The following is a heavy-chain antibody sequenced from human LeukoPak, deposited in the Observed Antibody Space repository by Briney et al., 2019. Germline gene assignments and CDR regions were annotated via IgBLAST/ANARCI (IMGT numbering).Heavy chain of an antibody. J-gene: IGHJ4*02. CDR3: AKEGSSGFIDS. D-gene: IGHD6-19*01. CDR1: GFTFSNYG. CDR2: ISYDGKTQ. Sequence: PGGSLRLSCAASGFTFSNYGMHWVRQAPGKGLEWVAVISYDGKTQYYADSVKGGFTFSRDNSRNTLYLQMNSLRAEDTAIFYCAKEGSSGFIDSWGRGTLVTVSS. V-gene: IGHV3-30*18.